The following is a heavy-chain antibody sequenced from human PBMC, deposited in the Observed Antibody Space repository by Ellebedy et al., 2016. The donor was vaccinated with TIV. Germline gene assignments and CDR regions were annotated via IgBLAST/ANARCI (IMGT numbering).Heavy chain of an antibody. CDR2: IIVDSGNT. V-gene: IGHV1-58*02. CDR1: GFDYSSSA. Sequence: AASVKVSCKASGFDYSSSAMQWPRQARGQRLEWIGWIIVDSGNTNYGQKFQERFTITTDMSTSTAYMEVSGLRADDTAMYYCAALRRGYSYNEGYLDVWGQGTTVTVSS. J-gene: IGHJ6*02. D-gene: IGHD5-18*01. CDR3: AALRRGYSYNEGYLDV.